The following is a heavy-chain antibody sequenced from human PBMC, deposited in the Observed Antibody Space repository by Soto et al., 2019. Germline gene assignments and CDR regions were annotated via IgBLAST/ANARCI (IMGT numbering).Heavy chain of an antibody. CDR3: AGRIAVAGTLAY. V-gene: IGHV3-23*01. CDR2: ISGGGGST. CDR1: GLTFSSYA. J-gene: IGHJ4*02. Sequence: PGGSLRLSCAASGLTFSSYAMSWVRQAPGKGLEWVSAISGGGGSTFYADSVKGRFTISRDNSKNTLFLQMNSLRAEDTAVYFCAGRIAVAGTLAYWGQGTLVTVYS. D-gene: IGHD6-19*01.